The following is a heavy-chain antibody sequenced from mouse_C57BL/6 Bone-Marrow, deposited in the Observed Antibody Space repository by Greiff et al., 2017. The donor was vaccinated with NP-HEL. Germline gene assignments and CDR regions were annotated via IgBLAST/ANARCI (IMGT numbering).Heavy chain of an antibody. CDR1: GFTFSDYY. D-gene: IGHD2-4*01. Sequence: EVMLVESEGGLVQPGSSMKLSCTASGFTFSDYYMAWVRQVPEKGLEWVANINYDGSSNYYLDSLKSRFNISRANAKKILLLHMSSMKSENTATYYCAREGGLPSRVYAMYYWGQGTPVTVSS. CDR3: AREGGLPSRVYAMYY. J-gene: IGHJ4*01. V-gene: IGHV5-16*01. CDR2: INYDGSSN.